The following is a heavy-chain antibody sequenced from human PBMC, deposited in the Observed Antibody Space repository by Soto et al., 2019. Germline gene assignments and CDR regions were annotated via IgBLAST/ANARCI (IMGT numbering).Heavy chain of an antibody. D-gene: IGHD3-16*01. Sequence: LILSCAASGFKFSNYAMSWVRQAPGKGLEWVSLISATGGGTYYADSVKGRFTISRDNSHNTLYLQVHSLTAEDTAVYYCAKDRRAGGNSAFYFDFWGQGAQVTVSS. CDR1: GFKFSNYA. CDR3: AKDRRAGGNSAFYFDF. J-gene: IGHJ4*02. CDR2: ISATGGGT. V-gene: IGHV3-23*01.